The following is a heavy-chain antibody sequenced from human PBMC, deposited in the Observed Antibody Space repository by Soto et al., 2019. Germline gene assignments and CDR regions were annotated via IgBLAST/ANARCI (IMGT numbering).Heavy chain of an antibody. CDR1: GFTFSGSA. CDR3: TSLAGD. V-gene: IGHV3-73*01. Sequence: EVQLVESGGGLVQPGGSLKLSCVASGFTFSGSAMHWVRQASGKGLEWVGRIRSKANSYATAYAASVKGRFTISRDDSKNTASLQMNSLKTEDTAVYYCTSLAGDWGQGTLVTVSS. CDR2: IRSKANSYAT. D-gene: IGHD3-10*01. J-gene: IGHJ4*02.